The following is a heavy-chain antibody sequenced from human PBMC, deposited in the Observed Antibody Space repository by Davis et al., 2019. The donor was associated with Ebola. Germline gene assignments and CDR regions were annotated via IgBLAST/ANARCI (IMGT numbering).Heavy chain of an antibody. Sequence: PGWSLRLTCAASGFTFSNAWMSWVRQAPGKGLEWVGRIKSKTDGGTTDYAAPVKGRFTISRDDSKNSLYLQMDSLKTEDTAVYYCARDKIGSYSFDYWGQGTPVTVSS. CDR1: GFTFSNAW. J-gene: IGHJ4*02. V-gene: IGHV3-15*05. CDR2: IKSKTDGGTT. D-gene: IGHD1-26*01. CDR3: ARDKIGSYSFDY.